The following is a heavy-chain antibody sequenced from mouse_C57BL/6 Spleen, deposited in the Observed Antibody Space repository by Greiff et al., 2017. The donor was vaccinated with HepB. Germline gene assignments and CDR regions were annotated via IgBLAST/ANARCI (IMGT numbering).Heavy chain of an antibody. CDR2: INPNNGGT. D-gene: IGHD1-1*01. V-gene: IGHV1-26*01. CDR1: GYTFTDYY. Sequence: VQLQQSGPELVKPGASVKISCKASGYTFTDYYMNWVKQSHGKSLEWIGDINPNNGGTSYNQKFKGKATLTVDKSSSTAYMELRSLTSEDSAVYYCAREGNYYVSAWFAYWGQGTLVTVSA. CDR3: AREGNYYVSAWFAY. J-gene: IGHJ3*01.